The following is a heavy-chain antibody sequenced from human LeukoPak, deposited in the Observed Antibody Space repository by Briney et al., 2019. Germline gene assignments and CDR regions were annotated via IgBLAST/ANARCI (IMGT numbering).Heavy chain of an antibody. CDR2: INPSGGST. D-gene: IGHD1-26*01. Sequence: ASLKVSCKASGYTFTSYYMHWVRQAPGQGLEWRGIINPSGGSTSYAQKFQGRVTMTRDTSTSTVYMELSSLRSEDTAVYYCAREVGGSYYVDCWGQGTLVTVSS. V-gene: IGHV1-46*01. CDR3: AREVGGSYYVDC. CDR1: GYTFTSYY. J-gene: IGHJ4*02.